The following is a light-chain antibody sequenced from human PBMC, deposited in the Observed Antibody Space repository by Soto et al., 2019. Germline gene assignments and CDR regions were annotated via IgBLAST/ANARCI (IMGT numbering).Light chain of an antibody. J-gene: IGKJ1*01. CDR2: GAS. V-gene: IGKV3-15*01. CDR3: QQYHDWPPWT. Sequence: EILMTQSPATLSVSPGERATLSCRASQSVSSNLAWYQQKPGQAPRLLIYGASARATGIPARFSGSGSETEFTLTISSLQSEDSAVYYCQQYHDWPPWTFGQGTKVDIK. CDR1: QSVSSN.